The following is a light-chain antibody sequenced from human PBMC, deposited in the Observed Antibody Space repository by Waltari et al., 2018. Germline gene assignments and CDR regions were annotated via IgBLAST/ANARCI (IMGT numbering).Light chain of an antibody. CDR1: TSDVGNYNL. CDR3: CSFASSRTWV. CDR2: DNS. Sequence: QSALTQPASVSGSPGQSITISCTGTTSDVGNYNLVSCYQQVPGRAPKLMIYDNSRRPSDISHRFAGSKSGNTASLTISGLQAEDEADYYCCSFASSRTWVFGGGTKLTVL. J-gene: IGLJ3*02. V-gene: IGLV2-23*01.